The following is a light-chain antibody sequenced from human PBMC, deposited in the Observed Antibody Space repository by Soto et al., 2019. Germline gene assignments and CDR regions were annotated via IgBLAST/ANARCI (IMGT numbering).Light chain of an antibody. CDR2: VAS. CDR3: QQYNVWPLS. CDR1: QSVSSN. V-gene: IGKV3-15*01. Sequence: EIVMTQSPATLSVSPGERATLSCRASQSVSSNLAWYQQKPGQTPKLLIYVASTSATGIPARLSGSGSGTEFTLTISSLQSEDFAVYYCQQYNVWPLSFGGGTKVECK. J-gene: IGKJ4*01.